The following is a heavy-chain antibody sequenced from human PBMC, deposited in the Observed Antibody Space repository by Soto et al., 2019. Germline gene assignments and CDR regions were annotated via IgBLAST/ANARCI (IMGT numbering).Heavy chain of an antibody. CDR1: GFTFRHYD. V-gene: IGHV3-13*05. CDR3: ARTDRDFYGLDV. Sequence: EVQLVESGGGLVQPGGSLRLSCAASGFTFRHYDMHWVRLGTGKGLEWVSGISAAGDPDYADSVEGRFTISRENAQISFFLQMNSLRVCDTAVYYCARTDRDFYGLDVWGQGTTVIVSS. CDR2: ISAAGDP. J-gene: IGHJ6*02.